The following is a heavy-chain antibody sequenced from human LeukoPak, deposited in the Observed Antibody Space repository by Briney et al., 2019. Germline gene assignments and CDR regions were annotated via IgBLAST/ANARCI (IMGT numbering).Heavy chain of an antibody. CDR1: GFTFSSYA. CDR2: ISYDGSTK. CDR3: ARVVGGTWLVDY. V-gene: IGHV3-30-3*01. D-gene: IGHD1-26*01. Sequence: PGGSLRLSCAASGFTFSSYAMHWVRQAPGKGLEWVAFISYDGSTKYYADSVKGLFTISRDNSKSTLYLQMNSLRPEDTAVYYCARVVGGTWLVDYWGQGTLVTVSS. J-gene: IGHJ4*02.